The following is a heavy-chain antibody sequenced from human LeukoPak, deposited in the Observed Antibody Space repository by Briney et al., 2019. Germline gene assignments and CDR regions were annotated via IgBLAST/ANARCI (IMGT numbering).Heavy chain of an antibody. Sequence: GGSLRLSCAASGFTFSSYAMSWVRQAPGKGLEWVSAISGSGGSTYYAHSVKGRFTISRDNSKNTLYLQTNSLRAEDTAVYYCAKDRLRFALATSDYWGQGTLVTVSS. J-gene: IGHJ4*02. CDR2: ISGSGGST. CDR3: AKDRLRFALATSDY. CDR1: GFTFSSYA. V-gene: IGHV3-23*01. D-gene: IGHD3-3*01.